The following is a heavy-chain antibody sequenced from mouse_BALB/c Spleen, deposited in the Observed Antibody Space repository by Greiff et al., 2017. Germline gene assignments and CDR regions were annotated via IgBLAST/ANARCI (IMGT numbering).Heavy chain of an antibody. V-gene: IGHV3-2*02. J-gene: IGHJ4*01. Sequence: EVQLQQSGPGLVKPSQSLSLTCTVTGYSITSDYAWNWIRQFPGNKLEWMGYISYSGSTSYNPSLKSRISITRDTSTNQFFLQLNSVTTEDTATYCCARSYDYLYAMDDWGQGTSVTVSS. D-gene: IGHD2-4*01. CDR3: ARSYDYLYAMDD. CDR1: GYSITSDYA. CDR2: ISYSGST.